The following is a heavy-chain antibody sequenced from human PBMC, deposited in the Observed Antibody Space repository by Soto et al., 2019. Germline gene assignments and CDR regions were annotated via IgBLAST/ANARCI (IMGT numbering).Heavy chain of an antibody. Sequence: PSETLSLTCTVSGGSISSYYWSWIRQSPGKGLEWIGYISYSGSTNYNPSLESRVTISVDKSKNHFSLKLSSVTAADTAVYYCTRVSGYSGHFDYWGLGTLVTVSS. J-gene: IGHJ4*02. V-gene: IGHV4-59*12. CDR2: ISYSGST. CDR1: GGSISSYY. CDR3: TRVSGYSGHFDY. D-gene: IGHD5-12*01.